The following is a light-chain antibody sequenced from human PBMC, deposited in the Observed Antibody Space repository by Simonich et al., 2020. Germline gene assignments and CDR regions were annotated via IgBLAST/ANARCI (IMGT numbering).Light chain of an antibody. CDR1: SSDVGSYNL. CDR3: CSYAGSYTLV. Sequence: QSALTQPASVSGSPGQSITISCTGTSSDVGSYNLVSWYQQPPGKAPKLMICDVSKGTSGVPDRFSSSRSGNTASLTISGLQAGDEADYYCCSYAGSYTLVFGGGTKLTVL. CDR2: DVS. J-gene: IGLJ2*01. V-gene: IGLV2-11*01.